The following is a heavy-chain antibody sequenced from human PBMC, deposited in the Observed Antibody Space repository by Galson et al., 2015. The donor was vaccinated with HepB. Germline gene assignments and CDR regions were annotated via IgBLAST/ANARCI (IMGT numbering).Heavy chain of an antibody. CDR3: ARVKLPPGYCRTAACPYYIDV. D-gene: IGHD2-15*01. CDR2: IYYSEDT. J-gene: IGHJ6*03. CDR1: GGSINSGGYY. V-gene: IGHV4-31*03. Sequence: TLSLTCTVSGGSINSGGYYWSWFRYHPGRGLEWIGHIYYSEDTQYNPSLQSRITISIHTSKIQFSLKLSSVTAADTAVYFCARVKLPPGYCRTAACPYYIDVRGEGTTVAVSS.